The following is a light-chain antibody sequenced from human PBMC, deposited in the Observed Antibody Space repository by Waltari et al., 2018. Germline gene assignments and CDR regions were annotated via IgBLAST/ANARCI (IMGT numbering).Light chain of an antibody. CDR1: RSVDRY. CDR2: DTS. J-gene: IGKJ4*01. V-gene: IGKV3-11*01. CDR3: QQRRNWPLT. Sequence: RASRSVDRYVGGYKQRPGQAPRRLIYDTSNRATDIPARFSGSGSETDFSLTISSLEPEDFAVYYCQQRRNWPLTFGGGTKVEIK.